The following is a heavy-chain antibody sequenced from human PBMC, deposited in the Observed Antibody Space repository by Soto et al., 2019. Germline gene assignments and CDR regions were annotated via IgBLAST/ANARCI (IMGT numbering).Heavy chain of an antibody. CDR3: ASSYGSGYRAFDY. V-gene: IGHV1-69*02. Sequence: QVQLVQSGAEVKRPGASVKVSCKASGDTFNFYSINWVRQSPGVGLEWVGRVNPIHRMSNYAQRFQGRVTMTANKSTSTAYMELRSLRSEDTAIYYCASSYGSGYRAFDYWGQGALVTVSS. D-gene: IGHD3-10*01. CDR1: GDTFNFYS. J-gene: IGHJ4*02. CDR2: VNPIHRMS.